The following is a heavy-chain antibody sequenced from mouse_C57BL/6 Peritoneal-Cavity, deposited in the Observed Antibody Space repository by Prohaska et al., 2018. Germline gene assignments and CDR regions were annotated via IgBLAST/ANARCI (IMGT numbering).Heavy chain of an antibody. D-gene: IGHD2-2*01. V-gene: IGHV9-3*01. Sequence: QIQLVQSGPELKKPGETVKISCKASGYTFTTYGMSWVKQAPGKGLKLMGWINTYSGVPTYADDFKGRFAFSLETSASTAYLQINNLKNEDTATYFCERLVTTYFDVWGTGTTVTVSS. CDR2: INTYSGVP. CDR3: ERLVTTYFDV. J-gene: IGHJ1*03. CDR1: GYTFTTYG.